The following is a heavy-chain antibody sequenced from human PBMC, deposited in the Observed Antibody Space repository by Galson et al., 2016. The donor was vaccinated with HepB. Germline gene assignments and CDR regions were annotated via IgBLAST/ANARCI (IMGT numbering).Heavy chain of an antibody. V-gene: IGHV1-18*04. CDR2: ISGYNDDT. CDR3: ARGPDQ. J-gene: IGHJ5*02. CDR1: GYTFTNYG. Sequence: SVKVSCKASGYTFTNYGMNWVRQAPGQGLEWMGWISGYNDDTDYGQKFQGRGTMTTDTSTSTAYLELRSLRSDDTAVYYCARGPDQWGQGTLVTVSS.